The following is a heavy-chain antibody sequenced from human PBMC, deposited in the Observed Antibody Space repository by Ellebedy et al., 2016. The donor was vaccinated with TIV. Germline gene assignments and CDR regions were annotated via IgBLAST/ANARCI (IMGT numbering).Heavy chain of an antibody. CDR3: ARGRRYSSSWYIGFDY. CDR2: IYYSGST. D-gene: IGHD6-13*01. Sequence: MPGGSLRLSCTVSGGSISSYYWSRIRQPPGKGLEWIGYIYYSGSTYYNPSLKSRVTISVDTSKNQFSLKLSSVTAADTAVYYCARGRRYSSSWYIGFDYWGQGTLVTVSS. J-gene: IGHJ4*02. CDR1: GGSISSYY. V-gene: IGHV4-59*12.